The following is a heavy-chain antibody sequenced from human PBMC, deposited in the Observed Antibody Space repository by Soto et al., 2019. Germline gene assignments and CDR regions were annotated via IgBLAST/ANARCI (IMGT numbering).Heavy chain of an antibody. CDR2: IYYSGST. D-gene: IGHD2-15*01. V-gene: IGHV4-31*03. CDR3: ARGRLKQADGFDP. J-gene: IGHJ5*02. CDR1: GGSISSGGYY. Sequence: SETLSLTCTVSGGSISSGGYYWSWIRQHPGKGLEWIGYIYYSGSTYYNPSLKSRVTISVDTSKNQFSLKLSSVTAADTAVYYCARGRLKQADGFDPWGQGTLVTVSS.